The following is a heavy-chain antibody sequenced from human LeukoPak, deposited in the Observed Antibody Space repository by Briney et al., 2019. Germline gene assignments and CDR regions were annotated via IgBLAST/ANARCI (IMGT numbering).Heavy chain of an antibody. CDR2: IRYDGSNR. D-gene: IGHD3-22*01. CDR3: AKEGRVMIVVVMFDY. Sequence: GGSLRLSCGTSGFTFSRYGMHWVRQAPGKGLEWVAFIRYDGSNRYYADSVKGRFTISRDNSKNTLYLQMNSLRAEDTAVYYCAKEGRVMIVVVMFDYWGQGTLVTVSS. J-gene: IGHJ4*02. CDR1: GFTFSRYG. V-gene: IGHV3-30*02.